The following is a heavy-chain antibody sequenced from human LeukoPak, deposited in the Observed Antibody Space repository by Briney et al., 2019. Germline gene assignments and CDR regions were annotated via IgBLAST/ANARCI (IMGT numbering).Heavy chain of an antibody. CDR3: ARGGYSSSWYEDY. CDR1: GFTFSSYS. V-gene: IGHV3-21*01. J-gene: IGHJ4*02. Sequence: GGSLRLSCAASGFTFSSYSMNWVRQAPGMGLEWVSSISSSSSYIYYADSVKGRFTISRDNAKNSLYLQMNSLRAEDTAVYYCARGGYSSSWYEDYWGQGTLVTVSS. CDR2: ISSSSSYI. D-gene: IGHD6-13*01.